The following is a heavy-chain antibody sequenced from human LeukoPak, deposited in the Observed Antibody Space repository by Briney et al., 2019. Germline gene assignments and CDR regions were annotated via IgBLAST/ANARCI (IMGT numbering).Heavy chain of an antibody. CDR1: GGSISSYY. CDR2: IYYSGST. J-gene: IGHJ4*02. D-gene: IGHD1-1*01. V-gene: IGHV4-59*08. CDR3: ARHSTASGYLNYFDY. Sequence: SETLSLTCTVSGGSISSYYWSWIRQPPGKGLEWIGYIYYSGSTNYNPSLKSRVTISVDTSKNQFSLKLSSVTAADTAVYYCARHSTASGYLNYFDYWGQGTLVTVPS.